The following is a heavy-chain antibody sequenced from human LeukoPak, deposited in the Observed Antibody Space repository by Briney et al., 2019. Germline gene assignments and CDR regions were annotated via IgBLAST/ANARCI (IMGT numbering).Heavy chain of an antibody. CDR2: IYYSGST. J-gene: IGHJ6*03. V-gene: IGHV4-39*02. Sequence: SETLSLTCTVSGGAISSSSYYWGWIRQPPGKGLEWIGSIYYSGSTYYNPSLKSRVTISVDTSKNQFSLKLSSVTAADTAVYYCARDSYFYYMDVWGKGTTVIVSS. CDR3: ARDSYFYYMDV. CDR1: GGAISSSSYY.